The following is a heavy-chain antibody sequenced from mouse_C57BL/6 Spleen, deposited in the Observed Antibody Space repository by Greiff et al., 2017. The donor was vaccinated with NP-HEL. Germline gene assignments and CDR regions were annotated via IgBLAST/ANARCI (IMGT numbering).Heavy chain of an antibody. Sequence: QVQLQQPGAELVKPGASVKLSCKASGYTFTSYWMQWVKQRPGQGLEWIGEIDPSDSYTNYNQKFKGKATLTVDTSSSTAYMQLSSLTSEDSAGYYCARSVLLRYPLDYWGQGTTLTVSS. J-gene: IGHJ2*01. CDR3: ARSVLLRYPLDY. CDR1: GYTFTSYW. D-gene: IGHD1-1*01. CDR2: IDPSDSYT. V-gene: IGHV1-50*01.